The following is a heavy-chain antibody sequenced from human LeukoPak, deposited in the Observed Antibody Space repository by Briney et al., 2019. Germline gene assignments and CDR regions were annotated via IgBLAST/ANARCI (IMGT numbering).Heavy chain of an antibody. CDR2: INHSGST. D-gene: IGHD2-15*01. CDR1: GGSFSGYY. Sequence: PSETLSLTCAVYGGSFSGYYWSWIRQPPGKGLEWIGEINHSGSTNYNPSLKSRVTLSVDTSKNQFSLKLSSVTAADTAVYYCARGGGVYDIVVVVAAQNWFDPWGQGTLVTVSS. CDR3: ARGGGVYDIVVVVAAQNWFDP. V-gene: IGHV4-34*01. J-gene: IGHJ5*02.